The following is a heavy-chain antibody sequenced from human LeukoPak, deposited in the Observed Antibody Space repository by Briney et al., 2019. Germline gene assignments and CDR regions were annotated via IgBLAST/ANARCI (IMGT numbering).Heavy chain of an antibody. J-gene: IGHJ4*02. CDR1: GGSISSYY. CDR2: IYYSGST. D-gene: IGHD1-26*01. Sequence: PSETLSLTCTVSGGSISSYYWSWIRQPPGKGLEWIGYIYYSGSTNYNPSLKSRVTISVGTSKNQFSLKLSSVTAADTAVYYCARVYLVGARPGDPYFDYWGQGTLVTVSS. CDR3: ARVYLVGARPGDPYFDY. V-gene: IGHV4-59*01.